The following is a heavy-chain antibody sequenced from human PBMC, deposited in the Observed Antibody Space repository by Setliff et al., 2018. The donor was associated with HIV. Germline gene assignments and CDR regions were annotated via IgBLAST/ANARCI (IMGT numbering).Heavy chain of an antibody. CDR2: ISPVLRTT. D-gene: IGHD2-2*01. CDR3: ARVYCSTTSCNDEYFYDY. CDR1: GGTLSNYP. J-gene: IGHJ4*01. Sequence: SVKVSCKASGGTLSNYPISWVRQVRGQGLEWMGRISPVLRTTKYGQEFQGRVSITADTSTNTVYMELSSLRFEDTAVYYCARVYCSTTSCNDEYFYDYWGQGTLVTVSS. V-gene: IGHV1-69*08.